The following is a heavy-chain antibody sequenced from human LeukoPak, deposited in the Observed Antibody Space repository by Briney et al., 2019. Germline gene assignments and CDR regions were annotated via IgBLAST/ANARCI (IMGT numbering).Heavy chain of an antibody. CDR1: GGSISSSSYY. D-gene: IGHD6-13*01. CDR3: ASQRIAAAAFDY. J-gene: IGHJ4*02. Sequence: PSETMSLTCTVSGGSISSSSYYWGWIRQPPGKGLEWIGSIYYSGRTYYNPSLKSRVTISVDTSKNQFSLKLSSVTAADTAVYYCASQRIAAAAFDYWGQGTLVTVSS. V-gene: IGHV4-39*01. CDR2: IYYSGRT.